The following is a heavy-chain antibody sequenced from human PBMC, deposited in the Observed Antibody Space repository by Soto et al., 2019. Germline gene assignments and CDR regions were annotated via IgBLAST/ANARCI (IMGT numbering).Heavy chain of an antibody. V-gene: IGHV4-30-4*01. D-gene: IGHD3-3*01. J-gene: IGHJ3*02. CDR2: IYYSGST. CDR3: AGRGYYAIPAFDI. CDR1: GGSISSGDYY. Sequence: SETLSLTCTVSGGSISSGDYYWSWIRQPPGKGLEWIGYIYYSGSTYYNPSLKSRVTISVDTSKNQFSLKLSSVTAADTAVYYCAGRGYYAIPAFDIWGQGTMVTVSS.